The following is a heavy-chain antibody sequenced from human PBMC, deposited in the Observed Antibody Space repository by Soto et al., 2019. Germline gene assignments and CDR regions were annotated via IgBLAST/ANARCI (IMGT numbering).Heavy chain of an antibody. CDR1: GFSLSTSGVG. Sequence: SGPTLVNPTQTLTLTCTFSGFSLSTSGVGVGWIRQPPGKALEWLALIYWDDDKRYSPSLKSRLTITEDTSKNQVVLTVTNMDPVDTATYYCVHIVTTSGSYYVRPDDPLNNWFDPWGQVTMATFSS. CDR3: VHIVTTSGSYYVRPDDPLNNWFDP. D-gene: IGHD3-10*01. J-gene: IGHJ5*02. V-gene: IGHV2-5*02. CDR2: IYWDDDK.